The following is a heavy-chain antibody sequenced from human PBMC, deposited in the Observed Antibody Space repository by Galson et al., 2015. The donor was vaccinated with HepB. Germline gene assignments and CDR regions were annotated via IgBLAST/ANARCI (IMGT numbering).Heavy chain of an antibody. CDR3: AREGGYCSSTSCQAPFDYYYYYMDV. Sequence: SLRLSCAASGFTFSSYETNWVRQAPGKGLEWVSYISSSGSTIYYADSVKGRFTISRDNSKNTLYLQMNSLRAEDTAVYYCAREGGYCSSTSCQAPFDYYYYYMDVWGKGTTVTVSS. J-gene: IGHJ6*03. CDR1: GFTFSSYE. CDR2: ISSSGSTI. V-gene: IGHV3-48*03. D-gene: IGHD2-2*01.